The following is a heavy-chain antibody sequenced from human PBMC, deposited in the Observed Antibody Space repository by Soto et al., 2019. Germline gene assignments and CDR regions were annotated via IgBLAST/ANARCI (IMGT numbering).Heavy chain of an antibody. CDR2: IWYDGSNK. CDR3: ARDKAPYYYSGMDV. Sequence: GGSLRLSCAASGFTFSSYGMHWVRQAPGKGLEWVAVIWYDGSNKYYADSVKGRFTISRDNSKNTLYLQMNSLRAEDTAVYYCARDKAPYYYSGMDVWGQGTTVTVSS. J-gene: IGHJ6*02. V-gene: IGHV3-33*01. CDR1: GFTFSSYG.